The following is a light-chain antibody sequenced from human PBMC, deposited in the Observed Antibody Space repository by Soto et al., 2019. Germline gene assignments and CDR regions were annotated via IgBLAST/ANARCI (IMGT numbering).Light chain of an antibody. CDR3: HQYVRSPLT. CDR1: ESVSRNF. V-gene: IGKV3-20*01. CDR2: GAS. Sequence: ENVLTQSPGTLSLSPGERATLSCRASESVSRNFLAWYRQKPGQAPRLLIFGASSRATGIPDRFSGSGSGTDFTLTITRLEPEDFAVYYCHQYVRSPLTFGGGTMVEIK. J-gene: IGKJ4*01.